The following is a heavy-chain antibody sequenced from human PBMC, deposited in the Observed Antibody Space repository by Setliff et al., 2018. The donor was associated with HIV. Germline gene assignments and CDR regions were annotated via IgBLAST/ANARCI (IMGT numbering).Heavy chain of an antibody. CDR2: INPNSGAA. Sequence: ASVKVSCKSSGYTFTAHFLHWVRQAPGQGHEWMGRINPNSGAADYAQNFQGRVTMTRATSMSTAYMEVSNLRSNDTATYYCAVPITRTDYEGLDYWGQGTLVTVSS. J-gene: IGHJ4*02. CDR3: AVPITRTDYEGLDY. V-gene: IGHV1-2*06. CDR1: GYTFTAHF. D-gene: IGHD4-17*01.